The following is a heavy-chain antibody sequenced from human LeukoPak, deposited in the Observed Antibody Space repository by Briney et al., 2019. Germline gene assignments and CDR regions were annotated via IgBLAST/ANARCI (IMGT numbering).Heavy chain of an antibody. CDR3: ARDSYYDSSGYYPDAFDI. V-gene: IGHV3-21*04. CDR1: GFTFSSYE. J-gene: IGHJ3*02. Sequence: GGSLRLSCAASGFTFSSYEMNWVRQAPGKGLEWVSSISDSSSYIYYADSVRGRFTISRDNAKNSLYLQMNSLRAEDTALYYCARDSYYDSSGYYPDAFDIWGQGTMVTVSS. D-gene: IGHD3-22*01. CDR2: ISDSSSYI.